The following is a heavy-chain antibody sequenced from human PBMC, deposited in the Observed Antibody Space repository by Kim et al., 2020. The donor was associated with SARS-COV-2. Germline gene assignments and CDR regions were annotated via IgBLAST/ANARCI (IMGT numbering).Heavy chain of an antibody. Sequence: GGSLRLSCAASGFTFSSYWMSWVRQAPGKGLEWVANIKQDGSEKYYVDSVKGRFTISRDNAKNSLYLQMNSLRAEDTAVYYCAREVSSSWYYYYGMDVWGQGTTVTVSS. V-gene: IGHV3-7*01. CDR3: AREVSSSWYYYYGMDV. CDR2: IKQDGSEK. D-gene: IGHD6-13*01. CDR1: GFTFSSYW. J-gene: IGHJ6*02.